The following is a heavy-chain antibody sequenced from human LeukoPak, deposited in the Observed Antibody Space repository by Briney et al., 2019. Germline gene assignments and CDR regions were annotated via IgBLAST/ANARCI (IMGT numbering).Heavy chain of an antibody. D-gene: IGHD3-10*01. CDR1: GYTFTDFY. CDR2: INPNSGGT. CDR3: ARGHGSYYYYMDV. J-gene: IGHJ6*03. V-gene: IGHV1-2*02. Sequence: ASVKVSCKASGYTFTDFYMLWERQAPGPGLEWMGWINPNSGGTDYAQKFQGRVTMTRDTSTSTAYMELSRLRSDDTAVYHCARGHGSYYYYMDVWGKGTTVTVSS.